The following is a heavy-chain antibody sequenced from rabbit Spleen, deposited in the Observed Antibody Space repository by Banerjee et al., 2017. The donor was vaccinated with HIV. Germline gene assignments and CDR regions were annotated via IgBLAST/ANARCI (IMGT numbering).Heavy chain of an antibody. J-gene: IGHJ4*01. Sequence: QQLVESGGGLVKPGASLTLTCKASGFSFSSGYDMCWVRQAPGKGLEWIACIYPGGSGNTYSATWAKGRFTISKASSTTVTLQMTSLTVADTATYFCARDLVDVIGWNFYLWGQGTLVTVS. CDR1: GFSFSSGYD. CDR2: IYPGGSGNT. CDR3: ARDLVDVIGWNFYL. V-gene: IGHV1S40*01. D-gene: IGHD1-1*01.